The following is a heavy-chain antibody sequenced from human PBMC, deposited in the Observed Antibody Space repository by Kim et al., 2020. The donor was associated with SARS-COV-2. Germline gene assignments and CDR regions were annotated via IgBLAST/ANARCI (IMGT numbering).Heavy chain of an antibody. CDR2: FDPKDGET. V-gene: IGHV1-24*01. CDR3: ATGGVEQLARVGYYYYGMDV. J-gene: IGHJ6*02. D-gene: IGHD6-13*01. Sequence: ASVKVSCKVSGYTLTELSMHWVRQAPGKGLEWMGGFDPKDGETIYAQKFQGRVTMTEDTSTDTAYMELSSLRSEDTAVYYCATGGVEQLARVGYYYYGMDVWGQGTTVTVSS. CDR1: GYTLTELS.